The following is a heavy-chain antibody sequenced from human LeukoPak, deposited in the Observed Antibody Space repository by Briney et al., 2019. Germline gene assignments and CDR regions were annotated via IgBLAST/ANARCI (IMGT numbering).Heavy chain of an antibody. V-gene: IGHV4-59*12. D-gene: IGHD3-22*01. CDR1: GDSISSYY. CDR3: AGGDSNYYYDSSGYYFN. CDR2: IYHSGST. J-gene: IGHJ4*02. Sequence: PSETLSLTCTVSGDSISSYYWSWIRQPPGKGLEWIGYIYHSGSTNYNPSLKSRVTISADTSKNQFSLKLSSVTAADTAVYYCAGGDSNYYYDSSGYYFNWGQGTLVTVSS.